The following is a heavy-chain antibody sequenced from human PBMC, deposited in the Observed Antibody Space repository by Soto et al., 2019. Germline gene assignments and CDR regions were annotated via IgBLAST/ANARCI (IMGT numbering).Heavy chain of an antibody. Sequence: QVQLVQSGAEVKKPGSSVTVSCKASGGTFSSYTISWVRQAPGQGLEWMGGIIPIFGTANYAQKFQGRVTITPDQSAXTAYMELSSLRSEDTAVYYCARGNHRWLQLWYFDLWGRGTLVTVSS. D-gene: IGHD5-12*01. CDR3: ARGNHRWLQLWYFDL. CDR1: GGTFSSYT. J-gene: IGHJ2*01. CDR2: IIPIFGTA. V-gene: IGHV1-69*05.